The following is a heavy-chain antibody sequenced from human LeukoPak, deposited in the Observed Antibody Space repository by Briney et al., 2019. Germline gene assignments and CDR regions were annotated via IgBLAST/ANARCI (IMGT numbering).Heavy chain of an antibody. J-gene: IGHJ4*02. CDR1: GGSISSYY. V-gene: IGHV4-59*01. CDR2: IYYSGST. Sequence: SETLALTCTVSGGSISSYYWSWIRQPPGKGLEWMGYIYYSGSTNYNPSLKSRVTISVDTSKNQFSLKLSSVTAADTAVYYCARAGGGRGYCSGGSCPFDYWGQGTLVTVSS. D-gene: IGHD2-15*01. CDR3: ARAGGGRGYCSGGSCPFDY.